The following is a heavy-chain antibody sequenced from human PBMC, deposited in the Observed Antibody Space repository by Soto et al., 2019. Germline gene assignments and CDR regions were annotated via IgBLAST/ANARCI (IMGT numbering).Heavy chain of an antibody. D-gene: IGHD3-9*01. V-gene: IGHV2-5*02. CDR1: GFSLSTSGVG. J-gene: IGHJ4*02. CDR3: AHCRYFDWTIDY. Sequence: QITLKESGPTLVKPTQTLTLTCTFSGFSLSTSGVGVGWIRQPPGKALEWLALIYCDDDKRYSPSLKSRLTITKDTSKNQVVLTMTNMDPVDTATYYCAHCRYFDWTIDYWGQGTLVTVSS. CDR2: IYCDDDK.